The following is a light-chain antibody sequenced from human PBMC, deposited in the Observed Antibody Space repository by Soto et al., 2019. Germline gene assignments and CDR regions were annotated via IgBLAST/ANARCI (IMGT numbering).Light chain of an antibody. V-gene: IGLV1-40*01. J-gene: IGLJ1*01. CDR2: ANS. CDR3: QSYDSNMRGYV. CDR1: SSHFGAGFD. Sequence: QSVLAQPPSVSGAPGQMVTISCTGSSSHFGAGFDVHWYQQLPGTAPKLLIYANSNRPSGVPDRFSGSKSGTSASLAITGLQVEDEADYYCQSYDSNMRGYVFGTGTKVTV.